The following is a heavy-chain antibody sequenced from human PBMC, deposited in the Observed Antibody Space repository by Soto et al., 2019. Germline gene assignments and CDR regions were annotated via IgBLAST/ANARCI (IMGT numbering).Heavy chain of an antibody. V-gene: IGHV4-34*01. J-gene: IGHJ6*03. CDR1: GGSFSGYY. CDR2: INHGGST. Sequence: SETLSLTCAVYGGSFSGYYWSWIRKPQGKGLEWIGEINHGGSTNYNPSLKSRVTISVDTSTNQSSLKLTSVTAADTAVYYCARVVVVAATTPYYYYSYMDVWGKGPTVTVFS. D-gene: IGHD2-15*01. CDR3: ARVVVVAATTPYYYYSYMDV.